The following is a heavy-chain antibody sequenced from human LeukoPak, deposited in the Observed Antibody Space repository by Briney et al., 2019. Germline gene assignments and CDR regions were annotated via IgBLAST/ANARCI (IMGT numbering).Heavy chain of an antibody. J-gene: IGHJ4*02. CDR2: ISGNGAGT. V-gene: IGHV3-23*01. CDR3: AKDANYFHSGSYLIPFDF. Sequence: GGSLRLSCAASGFTFSRNAMNWVRQAPGKGLEWVASISGNGAGTYYADSVKGRFNNSRDNSKNTLYLQMNSLRTEDTAVYYCAKDANYFHSGSYLIPFDFWGQGTLVTVSS. D-gene: IGHD1-26*01. CDR1: GFTFSRNA.